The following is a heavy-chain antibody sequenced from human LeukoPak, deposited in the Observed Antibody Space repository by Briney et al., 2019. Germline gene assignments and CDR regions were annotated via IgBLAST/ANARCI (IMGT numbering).Heavy chain of an antibody. CDR2: ISGSGGST. Sequence: AGGSLRLSCAASGFTFSSYAMSWVRQAPGKGLEWVSAISGSGGSTYYADSVKGRFTISRDNSKNTLYLQMNSLRAEDTAVYYCAKTSDILTGNLDYWGQGTLVTVSS. D-gene: IGHD3-9*01. CDR1: GFTFSSYA. V-gene: IGHV3-23*01. CDR3: AKTSDILTGNLDY. J-gene: IGHJ4*02.